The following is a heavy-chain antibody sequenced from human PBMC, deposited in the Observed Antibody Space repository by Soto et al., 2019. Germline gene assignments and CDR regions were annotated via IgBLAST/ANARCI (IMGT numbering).Heavy chain of an antibody. Sequence: QVQLVQSGAEVKKPGASVKVSCKASGYTFTSYYMHWVRQAPGQGLEWMGIINPSGGSPSYGQKCQGKVTRTRDTSTITLYMELSSLRSEYTAVYYGARGAYCIVCSGPRNDYWGQGTLVARPS. CDR1: GYTFTSYY. V-gene: IGHV1-46*01. CDR3: ARGAYCIVCSGPRNDY. CDR2: INPSGGSP. J-gene: IGHJ4*02. D-gene: IGHD2-15*01.